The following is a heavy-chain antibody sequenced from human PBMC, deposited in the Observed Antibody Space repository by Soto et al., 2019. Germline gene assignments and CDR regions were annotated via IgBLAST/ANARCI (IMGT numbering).Heavy chain of an antibody. J-gene: IGHJ6*03. CDR2: IRSKAYGGTT. CDR3: TRDGIDYYYYYMDV. CDR1: GFTFGDYA. Sequence: GGSLRLSCTASGFTFGDYAMSWFRQAPGKGLEWVGFIRSKAYGGTTEYAASVKGRFTISRDDSKSIAYLQMNSLKTEDTAVYYCTRDGIDYYYYYMDVWGKGTTVTVSS. V-gene: IGHV3-49*03.